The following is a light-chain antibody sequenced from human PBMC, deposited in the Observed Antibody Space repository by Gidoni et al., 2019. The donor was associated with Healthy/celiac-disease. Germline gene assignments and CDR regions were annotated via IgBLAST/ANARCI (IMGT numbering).Light chain of an antibody. Sequence: EIVLTQSPATLSLSPGERATLSCRASQSVSSYLAWYQQKPGQARRLLIYDASNRATGIPARFSGSGSGTDFTLTISSLEPEDFAVYYCQQRSNWLFTFGPGTKVDIK. J-gene: IGKJ3*01. CDR3: QQRSNWLFT. V-gene: IGKV3-11*01. CDR2: DAS. CDR1: QSVSSY.